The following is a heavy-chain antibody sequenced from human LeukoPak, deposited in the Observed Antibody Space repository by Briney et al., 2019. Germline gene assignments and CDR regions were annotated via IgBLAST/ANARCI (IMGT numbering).Heavy chain of an antibody. CDR2: ISAYNGNT. CDR1: GYTFTSYG. CDR3: ARALDSSSWYYFDY. Sequence: GASVKVSCKASGYTFTSYGISWVRQAPGRGLEWMGWISAYNGNTNYAQKLQGRVTMTTDTSTSTAYMELRSLRSDDTAVYYCARALDSSSWYYFDYWGQGTLVTVSS. D-gene: IGHD6-13*01. J-gene: IGHJ4*02. V-gene: IGHV1-18*01.